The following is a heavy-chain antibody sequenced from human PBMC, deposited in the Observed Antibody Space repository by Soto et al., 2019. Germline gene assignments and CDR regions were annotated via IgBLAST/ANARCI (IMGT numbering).Heavy chain of an antibody. D-gene: IGHD3-22*01. V-gene: IGHV3-49*04. J-gene: IGHJ4*02. CDR1: GFNFANYA. Sequence: SLRLSCTGSGFNFANYALTWVRQAPGKGLEWVGFIRGETNGGTADYAASLKGRTTISRDDSKSIAYLEINSLQTEDTAVYYCTRYYYESSGYYVYWGQGTLVTVS. CDR3: TRYYYESSGYYVY. CDR2: IRGETNGGTA.